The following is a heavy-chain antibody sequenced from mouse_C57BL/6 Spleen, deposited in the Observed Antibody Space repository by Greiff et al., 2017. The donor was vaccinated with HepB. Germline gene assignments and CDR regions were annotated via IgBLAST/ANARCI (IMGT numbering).Heavy chain of an antibody. CDR2: FHPYNDDT. J-gene: IGHJ3*01. CDR3: ARRSQDYSNYAWFAY. V-gene: IGHV1-47*01. D-gene: IGHD2-5*01. CDR1: GYTFTTYP. Sequence: VHLVESGAELVKPGASVKMSCKASGYTFTTYPIEWMKQNHGKSLEWIGNFHPYNDDTKYNEKFKGKATLTVEKSSSTVYLKLSRLTSDDSAVYYCARRSQDYSNYAWFAYWGQGTLVTVSA.